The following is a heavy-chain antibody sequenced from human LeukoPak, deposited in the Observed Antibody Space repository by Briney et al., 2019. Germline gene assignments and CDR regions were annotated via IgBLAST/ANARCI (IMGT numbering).Heavy chain of an antibody. CDR2: LSGGGDKS. J-gene: IGHJ4*02. CDR1: GFTFFDYA. V-gene: IGHV3-23*01. CDR3: AGGLLWFGE. Sequence: QPGGSLRLSCAASGFTFFDYAMTWVRQAPGKGLEWVSALSGGGDKSFYADSVKGRFTISRDNTKNTLYLQMNSLRAEDSAVYFCAGGLLWFGEGGPGALVAVSS. D-gene: IGHD3-10*01.